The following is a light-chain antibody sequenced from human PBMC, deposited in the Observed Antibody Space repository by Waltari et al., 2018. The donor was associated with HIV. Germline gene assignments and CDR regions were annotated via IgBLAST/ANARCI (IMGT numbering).Light chain of an antibody. CDR3: AAWDDSLSAVV. V-gene: IGLV1-47*01. Sequence: QSVLTQPPSASGTPGQRVTISCSGSSSNIGNNYLYWYQQLPGAAPKLLIYRYNQRPSGVPDRFSGSKSGTSASLAISGLRSGDEADYYCAAWDDSLSAVVFGGGTKLTVL. CDR2: RYN. CDR1: SSNIGNNY. J-gene: IGLJ2*01.